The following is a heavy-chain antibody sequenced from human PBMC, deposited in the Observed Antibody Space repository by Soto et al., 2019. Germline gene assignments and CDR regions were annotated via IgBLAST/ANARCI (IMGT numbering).Heavy chain of an antibody. V-gene: IGHV4-59*01. J-gene: IGHJ6*02. Sequence: PEPLSHTCHVSGVSMGSYYWNWFRQPAGKGLEWIGYVYYTGSTNYNPSLEGRATISVDSSKNQVSLNLRSVTAADSATYYCARVITYHYGMDVWGQGITVTVSS. CDR2: VYYTGST. D-gene: IGHD3-16*01. CDR3: ARVITYHYGMDV. CDR1: GVSMGSYY.